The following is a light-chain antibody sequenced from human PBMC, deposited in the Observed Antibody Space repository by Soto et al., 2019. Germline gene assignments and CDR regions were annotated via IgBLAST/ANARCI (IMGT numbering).Light chain of an antibody. CDR2: EVS. Sequence: ALAQPASVSGSPGQSITISCTGTSSDVGGYNYVSWYQQQSGKAPKLMIHEVSNRPSGVSNRFSGSKSGNTASLTISGLQAEDEADYYCSSYTSSRAYVFGIGTKVTV. CDR3: SSYTSSRAYV. V-gene: IGLV2-14*01. J-gene: IGLJ1*01. CDR1: SSDVGGYNY.